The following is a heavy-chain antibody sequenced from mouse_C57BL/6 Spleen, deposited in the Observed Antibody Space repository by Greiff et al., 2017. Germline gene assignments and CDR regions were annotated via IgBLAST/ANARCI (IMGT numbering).Heavy chain of an antibody. V-gene: IGHV1-82*01. CDR2: IYPGDGDT. CDR1: GYAFSSSC. D-gene: IGHD3-1*01. CDR3: ARRHIHAMDY. J-gene: IGHJ4*01. Sequence: VKLQQSGPELVKPGASVKISCKASGYAFSSSCMNWVMQRPGKGLEWIGRIYPGDGDTNYNGKFKGKATLTADKSSSTAYMQLSSLTSEDSAFYCGARRHIHAMDYRGQGDSVTASS.